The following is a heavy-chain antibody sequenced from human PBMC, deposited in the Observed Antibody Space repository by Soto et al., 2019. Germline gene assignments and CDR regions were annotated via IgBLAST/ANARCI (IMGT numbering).Heavy chain of an antibody. CDR3: AAGVVPYGMDV. CDR2: FDPEDAET. D-gene: IGHD2-15*01. J-gene: IGHJ6*02. Sequence: ASVKVSCKVSGYTLTELSMHWLRQPPGKGLEWMGGFDPEDAETIYAQRFQGRVTMTEDTSADTAYMELSSLRSEDTAVYYCAAGVVPYGMDVWGQETTVTVSS. V-gene: IGHV1-24*01. CDR1: GYTLTELS.